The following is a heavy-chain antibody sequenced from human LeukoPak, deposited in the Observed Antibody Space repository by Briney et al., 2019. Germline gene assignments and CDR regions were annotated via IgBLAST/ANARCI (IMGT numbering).Heavy chain of an antibody. Sequence: PGGSLRLSCAASGFSFRNHEMNWVRQAPGKGLEWVSYISTSGSTIYYADSVKGRFTISRDNAENALYLQMNSLRAEDTAVYYCARDRWVAGEFEGDLDYWGQGTLVTVSS. CDR1: GFSFRNHE. J-gene: IGHJ4*02. V-gene: IGHV3-48*03. CDR2: ISTSGSTI. CDR3: ARDRWVAGEFEGDLDY. D-gene: IGHD6-19*01.